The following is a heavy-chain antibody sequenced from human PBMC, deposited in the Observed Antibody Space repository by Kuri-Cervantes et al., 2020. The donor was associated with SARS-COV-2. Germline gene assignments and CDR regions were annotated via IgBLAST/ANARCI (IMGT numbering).Heavy chain of an antibody. CDR1: GFTFSSYA. J-gene: IGHJ4*02. D-gene: IGHD3-22*01. CDR3: AKYMIVFIITAIDS. Sequence: GESLKISCAASGFTFSSYAMSWVRQAPGKGLEWVSAISGSGGSTYYADSVKGRFTISRDNSKNTLYLQMNSLTVEDTAVYYCAKYMIVFIITAIDSWGQGATVT. V-gene: IGHV3-23*01. CDR2: ISGSGGST.